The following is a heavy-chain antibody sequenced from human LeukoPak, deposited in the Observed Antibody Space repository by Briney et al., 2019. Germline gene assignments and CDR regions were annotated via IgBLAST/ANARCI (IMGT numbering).Heavy chain of an antibody. CDR3: ACNPRGTSPPVYFDF. D-gene: IGHD3-16*01. V-gene: IGHV3-21*01. Sequence: GGSLRLSCAASGLSFSDYSMNWVRQAPGKGLELVSSISFGRGSTNYADSVKGRFTISRDNAKNSVYLQMNSLRAEDTAVYFCACNPRGTSPPVYFDFWGQGTLVTVSS. CDR1: GLSFSDYS. J-gene: IGHJ4*02. CDR2: ISFGRGST.